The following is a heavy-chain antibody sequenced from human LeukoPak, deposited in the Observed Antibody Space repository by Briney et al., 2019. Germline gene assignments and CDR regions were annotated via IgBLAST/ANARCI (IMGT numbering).Heavy chain of an antibody. J-gene: IGHJ4*02. CDR3: AAVVGANPFDY. CDR1: GFTFSSYW. Sequence: GGSLRLSCGASGFTFSSYWMHWVCQAPGKGLVWVSRSNPDGSSTSYADSVKGRFTISRDNAKSTLYLQLNSLRVEDTAVYYCAAVVGANPFDYWGQGTLVTVSS. D-gene: IGHD1-26*01. V-gene: IGHV3-74*01. CDR2: SNPDGSST.